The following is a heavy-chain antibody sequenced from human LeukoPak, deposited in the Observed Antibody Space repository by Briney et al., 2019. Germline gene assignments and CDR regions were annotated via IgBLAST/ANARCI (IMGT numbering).Heavy chain of an antibody. CDR3: ARLFEPPMIVVVPAAPDY. CDR2: IYHSGST. Sequence: SETLSVTCAVSGYSISSGYYWGWIRQPPGKGLEWIGSIYHSGSTYYNPSLKSRVTISVDTSKNQFSLKLSSVTAADTAVYYCARLFEPPMIVVVPAAPDYWGQGTLVTVSS. D-gene: IGHD2-2*01. V-gene: IGHV4-38-2*01. J-gene: IGHJ4*02. CDR1: GYSISSGYY.